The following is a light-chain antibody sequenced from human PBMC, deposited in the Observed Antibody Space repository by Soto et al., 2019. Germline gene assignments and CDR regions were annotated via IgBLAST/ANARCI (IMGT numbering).Light chain of an antibody. Sequence: EIVLMQSPGTLSLSPGERATLSCRASQSVSSTSLAWYQQKPGQAPRVLIYGASSRATGIPDRFSGSGSGTDFTLTINRLEPEDFAVYYCQQYGSSPPITFGQGTRLEIK. CDR1: QSVSSTS. V-gene: IGKV3-20*01. CDR2: GAS. J-gene: IGKJ5*01. CDR3: QQYGSSPPIT.